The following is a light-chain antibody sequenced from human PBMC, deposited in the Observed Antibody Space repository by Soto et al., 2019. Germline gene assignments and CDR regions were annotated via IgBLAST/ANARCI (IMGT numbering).Light chain of an antibody. CDR1: QSISTNH. J-gene: IGKJ1*01. Sequence: EIVLTQSPGTLSLSPGERATLSCRASQSISTNHLAWYQQKPGQAPRLLIYGASSRATGIPDRFSGSGSGTDFTLTISRLEAEESAIYYCQQYVSWTFGQGTKVEIK. V-gene: IGKV3-20*01. CDR2: GAS. CDR3: QQYVSWT.